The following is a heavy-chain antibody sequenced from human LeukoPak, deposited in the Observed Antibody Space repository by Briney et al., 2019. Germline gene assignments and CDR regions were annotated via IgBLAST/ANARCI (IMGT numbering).Heavy chain of an antibody. CDR1: GFTFSSYA. D-gene: IGHD4-23*01. J-gene: IGHJ4*02. CDR2: IDRDGSRI. CDR3: VRGNDYGGPHY. Sequence: GGSLRLSCAASGFTFSSYAMHWVRQAPGKGLVWVSRIDRDGSRINYADSVKGRFTISRDNGKNTLFLQMNSLRAEDAAVYYCVRGNDYGGPHYWGQGTLVTVSS. V-gene: IGHV3-74*01.